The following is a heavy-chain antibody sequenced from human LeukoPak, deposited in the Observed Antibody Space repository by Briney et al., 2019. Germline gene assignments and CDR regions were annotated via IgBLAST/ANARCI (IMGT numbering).Heavy chain of an antibody. CDR1: GGSISRSNW. V-gene: IGHV4-4*02. D-gene: IGHD5-12*01. Sequence: SETLSLTCAVSGGSISRSNWWSWVRQPPGKGLEWIGEIYHSGSTNYNPSLKSRVTISVDTAKSQFSLRLTSMTAADTAVYYCARDVAGNTFDYWGQGTLVTVSS. CDR2: IYHSGST. CDR3: ARDVAGNTFDY. J-gene: IGHJ4*02.